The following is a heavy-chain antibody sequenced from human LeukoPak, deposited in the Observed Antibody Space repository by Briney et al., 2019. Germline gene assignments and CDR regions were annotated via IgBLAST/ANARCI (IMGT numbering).Heavy chain of an antibody. V-gene: IGHV1-2*02. Sequence: EASVKVSCKASGYTFTGYYMHWVRQAPGQGLEWMGWINPNSGGTNYAQKFRGRVTMTRDTSISTAYMELSRLRSDDTAVYYCARAREYSSGRINYWGQGTLVTVSS. CDR1: GYTFTGYY. D-gene: IGHD6-19*01. J-gene: IGHJ4*02. CDR3: ARAREYSSGRINY. CDR2: INPNSGGT.